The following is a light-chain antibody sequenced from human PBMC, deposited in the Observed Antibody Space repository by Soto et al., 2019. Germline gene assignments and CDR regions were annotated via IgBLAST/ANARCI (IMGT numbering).Light chain of an antibody. CDR2: AAS. J-gene: IGKJ1*01. V-gene: IGKV1-27*01. CDR3: QKYNSAPWT. Sequence: DTQMTQSPSSLSASVGDRVTITCRASQGISNYLAWYQQRPGQVPNLLIYAASTLQSGVPSRFSGSGSGTEFTLTISSLQPEDVATDYCQKYNSAPWTFGEGTKVEIK. CDR1: QGISNY.